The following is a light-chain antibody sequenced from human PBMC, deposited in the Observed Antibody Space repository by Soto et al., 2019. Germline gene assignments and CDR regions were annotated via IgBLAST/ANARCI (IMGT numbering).Light chain of an antibody. J-gene: IGKJ4*01. Sequence: DIVMTQSPDSLAVSLGERATINCKSSQSVLYNSNNKNYLVWYQQKPGQPPKLLIYWASTRESGVPDRFSGSGSGTDFTLTISSLQAEDGAVYYCQQYYNTPLTFGGGTKVEIK. CDR3: QQYYNTPLT. V-gene: IGKV4-1*01. CDR1: QSVLYNSNNKNY. CDR2: WAS.